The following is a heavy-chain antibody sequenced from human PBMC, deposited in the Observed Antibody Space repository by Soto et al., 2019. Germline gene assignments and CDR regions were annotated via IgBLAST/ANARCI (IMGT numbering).Heavy chain of an antibody. CDR3: AKALVPVGRTLVSYYGMDV. CDR1: GFTFSSYA. D-gene: IGHD1-26*01. V-gene: IGHV3-23*01. Sequence: GGSLRLSCAASGFTFSSYAMSWVRQAPGKGLEWVSAISGSGGSTYYADSVKGRFTISRDNSKNTLYLQMNSLRAEDTAVYYCAKALVPVGRTLVSYYGMDVWGQGTTVTVSS. J-gene: IGHJ6*02. CDR2: ISGSGGST.